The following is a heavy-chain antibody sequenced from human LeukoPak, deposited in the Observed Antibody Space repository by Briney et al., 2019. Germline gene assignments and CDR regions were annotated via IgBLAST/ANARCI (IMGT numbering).Heavy chain of an antibody. J-gene: IGHJ4*02. Sequence: GGSLRPSCAASGFTFSSYTMNWVRQAPGKGLEWVSSISSSSTFIYYADSVKGRFTISRDNSKNTLYLQMNSLRAEDTAVYYCAKFPLHNYGSIDYWGQGTLVTVSS. CDR1: GFTFSSYT. V-gene: IGHV3-21*04. CDR3: AKFPLHNYGSIDY. CDR2: ISSSSTFI. D-gene: IGHD3-10*01.